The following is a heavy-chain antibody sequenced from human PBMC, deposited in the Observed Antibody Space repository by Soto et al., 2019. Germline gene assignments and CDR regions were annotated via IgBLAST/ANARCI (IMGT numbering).Heavy chain of an antibody. CDR3: ARHMVDYYDSSGYWPLDY. Sequence: SETLSLTCTVSGGSISSSSYYWGWIRQPPGKGLEWIGSIYYSGSTYYNPSLKGRVTISVDTSKNQFSLKLSSVTAADTAVYYCARHMVDYYDSSGYWPLDYWGQGTLVTVSS. CDR1: GGSISSSSYY. V-gene: IGHV4-39*01. D-gene: IGHD3-22*01. J-gene: IGHJ4*02. CDR2: IYYSGST.